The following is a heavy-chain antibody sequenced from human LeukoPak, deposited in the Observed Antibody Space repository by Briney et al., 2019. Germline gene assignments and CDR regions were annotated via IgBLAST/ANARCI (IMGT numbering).Heavy chain of an antibody. CDR1: GVSISSYY. CDR3: ARATLYYYGSGSYPGYYYGMDV. Sequence: SETLSLTCTVSGVSISSYYWSWIRQPPGKGLEWIGYIYYSGSTNYNPSLKSRVTISVDTSKNQFSLKLSSVTAADTAVYYCARATLYYYGSGSYPGYYYGMDVWGQGTTVTVSS. V-gene: IGHV4-59*01. D-gene: IGHD3-10*01. J-gene: IGHJ6*02. CDR2: IYYSGST.